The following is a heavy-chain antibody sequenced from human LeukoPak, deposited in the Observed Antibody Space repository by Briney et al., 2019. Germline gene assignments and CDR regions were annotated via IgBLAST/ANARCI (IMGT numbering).Heavy chain of an antibody. CDR2: INSDRSSI. CDR3: TRYCTSTSCFRVFDC. CDR1: GFTFSSYW. Sequence: GGSLRLSCAASGFTFSSYWMHWVRQAPGKGLVWVSRINSDRSSITYADSVKGRFTISRDNAKTSLYLQMNSLRGEDTAVYYCTRYCTSTSCFRVFDCWGQGTLVTVSS. J-gene: IGHJ4*02. V-gene: IGHV3-74*03. D-gene: IGHD2-2*01.